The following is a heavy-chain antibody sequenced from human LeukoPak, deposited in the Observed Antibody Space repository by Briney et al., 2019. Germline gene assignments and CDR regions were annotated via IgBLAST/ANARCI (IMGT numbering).Heavy chain of an antibody. CDR2: ISSSSSYI. CDR1: GFTFNNYA. Sequence: GGSLRLSCAASGFTFNNYAMNWVRQAPGKGLEWVSSISSSSSYIYYADSVKGRFTISRDNAKNSLYLQMNSLRAEDTAVYYCARDRIQLWNDAFDIWGQGTMVTVSS. CDR3: ARDRIQLWNDAFDI. V-gene: IGHV3-21*01. J-gene: IGHJ3*02. D-gene: IGHD5-18*01.